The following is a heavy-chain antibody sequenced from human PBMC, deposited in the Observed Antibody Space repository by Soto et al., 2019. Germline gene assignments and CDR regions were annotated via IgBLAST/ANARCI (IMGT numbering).Heavy chain of an antibody. Sequence: ASVKVSCKASGYTFTRYGIGWARQAPGQGLEWMGWMNPNSGNTAYAQKFQGRVTMTGSTSISTAYMELSSLRSDDTAVYYCARANMAASGLDYWG. J-gene: IGHJ4*01. CDR1: GYTFTRYG. CDR2: MNPNSGNT. CDR3: ARANMAASGLDY. D-gene: IGHD6-13*01. V-gene: IGHV1-8*01.